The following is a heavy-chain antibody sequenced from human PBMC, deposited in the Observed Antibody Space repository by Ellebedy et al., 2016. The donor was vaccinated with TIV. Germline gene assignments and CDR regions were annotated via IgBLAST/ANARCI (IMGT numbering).Heavy chain of an antibody. Sequence: SETLSLTXTVSGISISSYYWSWIRQPPGKGLEWIGYIYYSGSTNYNPSLKSRVTISVDTSKNQFSLKLSSVTAADTAVYYCAHSFVSSTSWAGGMDVWGQGTTVTVSS. V-gene: IGHV4-59*01. CDR2: IYYSGST. CDR1: GISISSYY. J-gene: IGHJ6*02. CDR3: AHSFVSSTSWAGGMDV. D-gene: IGHD2-2*01.